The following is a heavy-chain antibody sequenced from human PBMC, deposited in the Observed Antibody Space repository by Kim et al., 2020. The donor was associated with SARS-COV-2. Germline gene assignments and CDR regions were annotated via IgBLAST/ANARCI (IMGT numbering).Heavy chain of an antibody. CDR2: IYYSGST. CDR1: GGSISSYY. CDR3: ARRSLGYYDSSGPQAAFDI. Sequence: SETLSLTCTVSGGSISSYYWSWIRQPPGKGLEWIGYIYYSGSTNYNPSLKSRFTISVDTSKNQFSLKLSSVTAADTAVYYCARRSLGYYDSSGPQAAFDIWGQGTMVTFSS. J-gene: IGHJ3*02. D-gene: IGHD3-22*01. V-gene: IGHV4-59*01.